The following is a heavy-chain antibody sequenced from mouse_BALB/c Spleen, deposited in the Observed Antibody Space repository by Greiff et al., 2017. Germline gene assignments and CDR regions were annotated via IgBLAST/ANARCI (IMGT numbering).Heavy chain of an antibody. CDR2: IRNKANGYTT. J-gene: IGHJ4*01. CDR3: ARDPTMITPYYYAMDY. V-gene: IGHV7-3*02. CDR1: GFTFTDYY. D-gene: IGHD2-4*01. Sequence: EVKLMESGGGLVQPGGSLRLSCATSGFTFTDYYMSWVRQPPGKALEWLGFIRNKANGYTTEYSASVKGRFTISRDNSQSILYLQMNTLRAEDSATYYCARDPTMITPYYYAMDYWGQGTSVTVSS.